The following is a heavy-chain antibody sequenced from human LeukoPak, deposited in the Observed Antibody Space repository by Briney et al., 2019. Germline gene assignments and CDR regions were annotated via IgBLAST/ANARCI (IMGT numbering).Heavy chain of an antibody. CDR1: GLTFSRYA. CDR2: ISESGSGT. CDR3: AKDIAQGYTFGSIEQDY. D-gene: IGHD5-18*01. Sequence: PGGSLRLSCAASGLTFSRYAMSWFRQAPGKGLEWVSAISESGSGTYYADSVKGRFTISRDNSEDTLSLQMNSLRAEDTAVYYCAKDIAQGYTFGSIEQDYWGQGTLVTVSS. J-gene: IGHJ4*02. V-gene: IGHV3-23*01.